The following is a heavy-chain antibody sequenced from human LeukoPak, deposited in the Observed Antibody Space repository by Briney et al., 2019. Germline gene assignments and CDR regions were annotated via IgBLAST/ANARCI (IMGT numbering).Heavy chain of an antibody. CDR3: ARDRPDYYDSSAYLRGLYSAFGC. D-gene: IGHD3-22*01. CDR2: ISAYNGNT. Sequence: ASVKVSCKAFGYTFTSYGISWVRQAPGQGLEWMGWISAYNGNTKYAQKLQSRVTVTTDTPTSTAYMELRSLRSDDTAVYYCARDRPDYYDSSAYLRGLYSAFGCWGQGTLVTVSS. CDR1: GYTFTSYG. V-gene: IGHV1-18*01. J-gene: IGHJ4*02.